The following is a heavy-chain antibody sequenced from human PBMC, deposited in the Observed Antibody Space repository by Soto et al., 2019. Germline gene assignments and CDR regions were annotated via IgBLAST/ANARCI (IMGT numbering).Heavy chain of an antibody. D-gene: IGHD6-13*01. CDR2: TRNSGGA. V-gene: IGHV4-4*02. CDR3: ASHLVMSGTRGSDN. CDR1: SGSIFSSNW. J-gene: IGHJ4*02. Sequence: SETLSLTCAVSSGSIFSSNWWSWVRQPPGKGLEWIGETRNSGGANYNPSLQSRVTITVDRSKNHFFLELRSVTAADTAVYYCASHLVMSGTRGSDNWGLGALVTVSS.